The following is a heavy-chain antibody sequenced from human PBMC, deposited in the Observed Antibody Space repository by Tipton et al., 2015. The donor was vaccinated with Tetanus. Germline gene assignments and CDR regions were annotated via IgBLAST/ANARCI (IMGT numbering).Heavy chain of an antibody. D-gene: IGHD3-22*01. V-gene: IGHV4-4*02. CDR1: GGSISSSNW. CDR3: ARDPDYYDSSSDAFDI. J-gene: IGHJ3*02. CDR2: IYHSGST. Sequence: TLSLTCAVSGGSISSSNWWSWVRQPPGKGLEWIGEIYHSGSTNYNPSLKSRVTISVDKSKNQFSLKLSSVTAADTAVYYCARDPDYYDSSSDAFDIWGQGTMVTVSS.